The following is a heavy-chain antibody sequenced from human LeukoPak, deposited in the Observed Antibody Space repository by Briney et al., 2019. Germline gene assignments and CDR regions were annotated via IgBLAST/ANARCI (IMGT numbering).Heavy chain of an antibody. CDR2: IDPTDSYT. D-gene: IGHD6-6*01. V-gene: IGHV5-10-1*01. CDR3: ARRGRSSSNFDF. CDR1: GYIFTSYW. Sequence: GESLKISCKGSGYIFTSYWITWVRQMPEKGLEWMGMIDPTDSYTNYSPSFQGHVTISTDKSISTAYLQWSSLKASDTAIYYCARRGRSSSNFDFWGQGTLVTVSS. J-gene: IGHJ4*02.